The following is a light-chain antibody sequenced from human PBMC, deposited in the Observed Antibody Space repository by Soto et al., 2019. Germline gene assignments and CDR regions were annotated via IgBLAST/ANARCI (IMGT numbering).Light chain of an antibody. Sequence: DIQMTQSPSSLSASVGDRVTITCRASQSISHYLAWYQQKPGKAPKILIYDASTLQGGIASRYSGSGSGTNFTLSISSLQPDDFATYYCQQYKSDSTFGQGTKVGIK. CDR2: DAS. J-gene: IGKJ2*01. CDR1: QSISHY. CDR3: QQYKSDST. V-gene: IGKV1-5*01.